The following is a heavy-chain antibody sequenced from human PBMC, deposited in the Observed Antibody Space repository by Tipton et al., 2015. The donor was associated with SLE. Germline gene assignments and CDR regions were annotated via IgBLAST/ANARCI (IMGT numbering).Heavy chain of an antibody. J-gene: IGHJ6*02. Sequence: TLSLTCAVSGGSIRSSNWWSWVRQPPGKGLEWIGEIHHSGSTNSNPSLRGRVTISVDKSKNQFSLKLTSVTAADTAVYYCARWIPLTGINVWGQGATVTVSS. D-gene: IGHD5-18*01. V-gene: IGHV4-4*02. CDR3: ARWIPLTGINV. CDR1: GGSIRSSNW. CDR2: IHHSGST.